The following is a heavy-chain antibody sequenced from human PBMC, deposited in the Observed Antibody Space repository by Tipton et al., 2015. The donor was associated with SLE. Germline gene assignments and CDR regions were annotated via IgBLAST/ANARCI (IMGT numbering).Heavy chain of an antibody. CDR1: GDSISSTYKF. CDR3: VSDQNNISWYFY. D-gene: IGHD6-13*01. Sequence: TLSLTCTVSGDSISSTYKFWGWIRQPPGKGLEWIGTISHSGSTYYNPSLKSRVTISVDTSKNQFSLRLSSVTAADTAVYYCVSDQNNISWYFYWGPGTLVIVSS. CDR2: ISHSGST. J-gene: IGHJ4*02. V-gene: IGHV4-39*01.